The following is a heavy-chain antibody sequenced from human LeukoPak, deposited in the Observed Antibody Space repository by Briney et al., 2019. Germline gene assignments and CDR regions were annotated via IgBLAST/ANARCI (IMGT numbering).Heavy chain of an antibody. CDR1: GFTFSSYA. CDR3: ARALSSSSSQPVDY. D-gene: IGHD6-6*01. Sequence: PGGSLRLSCAASGFTFSSYAMHWVRQAPGKGLEWVAVISYDGSNKYYADSVKGRFTISRDNSKNTLYLQMNSLRAEDTAVYYCARALSSSSSQPVDYWGQGTLVTVSS. CDR2: ISYDGSNK. V-gene: IGHV3-30*04. J-gene: IGHJ4*02.